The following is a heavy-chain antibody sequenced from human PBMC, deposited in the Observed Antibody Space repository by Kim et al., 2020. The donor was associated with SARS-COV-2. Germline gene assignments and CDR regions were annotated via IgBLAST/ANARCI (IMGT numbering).Heavy chain of an antibody. Sequence: SETLSLTCAVSGGSISSSNWWSWVRQPPGKRLGWIGEIYHGGSTNYTPSLKSRVTISVDKSKNPVSLERSSVTAADTAVYYCAREGAVAPDGAYAFDIWGQGTMVTVSS. CDR1: GGSISSSNW. CDR2: IYHGGST. CDR3: AREGAVAPDGAYAFDI. J-gene: IGHJ3*02. D-gene: IGHD6-19*01. V-gene: IGHV4-4*02.